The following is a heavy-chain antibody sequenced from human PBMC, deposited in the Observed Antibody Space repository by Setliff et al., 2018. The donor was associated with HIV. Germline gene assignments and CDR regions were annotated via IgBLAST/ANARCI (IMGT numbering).Heavy chain of an antibody. CDR1: GGSFSGYS. CDR3: ARHTSHYDFWSGYPEGYAFDI. D-gene: IGHD3-3*01. J-gene: IGHJ3*02. CDR2: IYHSGST. V-gene: IGHV4-34*01. Sequence: SETLSLTCAVYGGSFSGYSWTWIRQPPGKGLEWIGEIYHSGSTNYNPSLKSRVAISVDTSKNQFSLKLSSVTAADTAVYYCARHTSHYDFWSGYPEGYAFDIWGQGTMVTVSS.